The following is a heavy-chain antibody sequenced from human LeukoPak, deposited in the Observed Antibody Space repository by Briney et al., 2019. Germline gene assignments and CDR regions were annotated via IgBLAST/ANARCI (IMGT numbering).Heavy chain of an antibody. CDR3: ARASRYSFGYTFDY. CDR1: GFTFSSYD. Sequence: PGGSLRLSCAASGFTFSSYDMHWVRQTTGKGLEWVSAIGTAGDTYYLGSVKGRFTTSRENAKNSLYLQMDSLTAGDTAMYYCARASRYSFGYTFDYWGQGTLVTVSS. V-gene: IGHV3-13*01. CDR2: IGTAGDT. J-gene: IGHJ4*02. D-gene: IGHD5-18*01.